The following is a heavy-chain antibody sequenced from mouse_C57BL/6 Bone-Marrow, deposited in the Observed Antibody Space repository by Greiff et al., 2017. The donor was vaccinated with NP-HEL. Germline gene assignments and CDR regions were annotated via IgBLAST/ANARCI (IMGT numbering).Heavy chain of an antibody. D-gene: IGHD1-1*01. CDR3: TNGSLFDY. J-gene: IGHJ2*01. CDR2: IDPENGDT. CDR1: GFNITDDY. Sequence: VQLQQSGAELVRPGASVKLSCTASGFNITDDYMHWVKQRPEQGLEWIGWIDPENGDTEYASKFQGKATITADTSSNTAYLQLSSLTSADTAVYYCTNGSLFDYWGQGTTLTVSS. V-gene: IGHV14-4*01.